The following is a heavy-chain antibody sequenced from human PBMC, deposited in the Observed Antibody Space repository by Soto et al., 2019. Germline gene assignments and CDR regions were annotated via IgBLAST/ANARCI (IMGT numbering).Heavy chain of an antibody. V-gene: IGHV3-30-3*01. J-gene: IGHJ4*02. Sequence: QVQLVESGGGVVQPGRSLRLSCAASGFTFSSYAMHWVRQAPGKGLEWVAVISYDGSNKYYADSVKGRFTISRDNSKNTLYLQMNSLRAEDTAMYYCAREFVIVGATRGSDWGPGTLVSVSS. CDR2: ISYDGSNK. D-gene: IGHD1-26*01. CDR3: AREFVIVGATRGSD. CDR1: GFTFSSYA.